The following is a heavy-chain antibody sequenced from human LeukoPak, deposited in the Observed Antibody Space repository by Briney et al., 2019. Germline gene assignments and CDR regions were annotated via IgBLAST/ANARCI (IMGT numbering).Heavy chain of an antibody. CDR1: GYTFTTYD. Sequence: ASVKVSCKASGYTFTTYDINWVRHAPGQGLEWMAWMNPNSGNTGYAQKFQGRVTMTRNTSISTAYMELSSLRSEDTAVYYCARVAGNCGGDCYRLVYWGQGTLVTVSS. J-gene: IGHJ4*02. CDR3: ARVAGNCGGDCYRLVY. V-gene: IGHV1-8*01. D-gene: IGHD2-21*01. CDR2: MNPNSGNT.